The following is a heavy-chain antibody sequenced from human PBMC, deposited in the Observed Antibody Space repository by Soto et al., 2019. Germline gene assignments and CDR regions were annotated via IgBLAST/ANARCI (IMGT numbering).Heavy chain of an antibody. J-gene: IGHJ4*02. CDR1: GYAFTAYF. V-gene: IGHV1-2*02. D-gene: IGHD6-6*01. CDR2: INPNTGGT. Sequence: ASVKVSCKTSGYAFTAYFMHWVRQAPGQGLEWMGWINPNTGGTYYAQKFQGRVTMTRDTSISTAFLDLRRLRSDDTAVYFCARSLSTIAARPDSWGQGTLVPLSS. CDR3: ARSLSTIAARPDS.